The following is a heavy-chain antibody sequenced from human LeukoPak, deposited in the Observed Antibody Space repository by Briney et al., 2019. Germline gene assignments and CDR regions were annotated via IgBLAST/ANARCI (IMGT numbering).Heavy chain of an antibody. D-gene: IGHD6-6*01. J-gene: IGHJ1*01. V-gene: IGHV3-9*01. CDR3: AISGAYSSSSYFQH. Sequence: PGGSLRLSCAASGFTFDDYAMHWVRQAPGKGLEWVSGISWNSGSIGYADSVKGRFTISRDNSKNTLYLQMNSLRAEDTAVYYCAISGAYSSSSYFQHWGQGTLVTVSS. CDR1: GFTFDDYA. CDR2: ISWNSGSI.